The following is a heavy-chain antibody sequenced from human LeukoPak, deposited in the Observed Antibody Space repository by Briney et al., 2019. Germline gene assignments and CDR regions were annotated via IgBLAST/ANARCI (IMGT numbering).Heavy chain of an antibody. CDR2: IHTSGST. V-gene: IGHV4-4*07. CDR1: GGSISSYY. Sequence: SETLSPTCTVSGGSISSYYWSWIRQPAGKGLQWIGRIHTSGSTDYNPSLGSRVTMSVDTSKNQFSLKLSSVTAADTAVYYCAREGSMTARPFVSIDYWGQGTLVTVSS. J-gene: IGHJ4*02. D-gene: IGHD6-6*01. CDR3: AREGSMTARPFVSIDY.